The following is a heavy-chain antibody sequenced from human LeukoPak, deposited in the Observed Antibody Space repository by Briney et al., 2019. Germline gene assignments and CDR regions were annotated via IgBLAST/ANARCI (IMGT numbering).Heavy chain of an antibody. Sequence: PGGSLRLSCTVSGFTVSSNSMSWVRQAPGKGLEWVSFIYSDNTHYSDSVKGRFTISRDNSKNTLYLQMNSLRAEDTAVYYCAKDRRGYSGYDWGMPDYWGQGTLVTVSS. CDR2: IYSDNT. J-gene: IGHJ4*02. CDR1: GFTVSSNS. CDR3: AKDRRGYSGYDWGMPDY. D-gene: IGHD5-12*01. V-gene: IGHV3-66*03.